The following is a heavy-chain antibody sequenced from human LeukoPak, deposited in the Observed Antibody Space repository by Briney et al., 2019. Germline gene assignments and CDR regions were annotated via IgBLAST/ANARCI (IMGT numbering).Heavy chain of an antibody. D-gene: IGHD1-26*01. CDR2: INSDGSST. CDR1: GFTFSNYW. V-gene: IGHV3-74*01. J-gene: IGHJ4*02. Sequence: GGSLRLSCAASGFTFSNYWMHWVRQAPGKGLVWVSRINSDGSSTNYADSVKGRFTISRDNAKNTLYLQMNSLRAEDTAVYYCARLLGTVTTFDYWGQGTLVTVSS. CDR3: ARLLGTVTTFDY.